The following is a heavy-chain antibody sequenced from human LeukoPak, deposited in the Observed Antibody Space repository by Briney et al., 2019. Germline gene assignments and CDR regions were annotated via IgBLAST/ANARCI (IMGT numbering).Heavy chain of an antibody. CDR1: GGSSSAYY. D-gene: IGHD5-24*01. CDR3: ATEEGYNAY. Sequence: SETLSLTCAVYGGSSSAYYWSWIRQSPGKGLEWIGEIHHSGSTKYNPSLKSRVTISVDMSQSQFSLKLTSVTAADTAVYYCATEEGYNAYWGQGILVTVSS. V-gene: IGHV4-34*01. J-gene: IGHJ4*02. CDR2: IHHSGST.